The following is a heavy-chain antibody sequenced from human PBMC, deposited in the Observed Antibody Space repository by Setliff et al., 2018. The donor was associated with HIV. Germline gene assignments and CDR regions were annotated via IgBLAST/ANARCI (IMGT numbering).Heavy chain of an antibody. Sequence: ASVKVSCKTSGYIFTHYYTHWVRQAPGQGLEWMGRISPNYGGTHYPQKFQGRVTLTSDTSISTTYMELSGLTSDDTAVYYCARGQGPVDYWGQGTQVTVSS. CDR3: ARGQGPVDY. CDR2: ISPNYGGT. CDR1: GYIFTHYY. J-gene: IGHJ4*02. V-gene: IGHV1-2*06.